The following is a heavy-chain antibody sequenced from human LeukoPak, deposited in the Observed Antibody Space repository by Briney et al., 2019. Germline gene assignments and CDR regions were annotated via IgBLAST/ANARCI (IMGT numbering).Heavy chain of an antibody. Sequence: GRSLRLSCAASRFTFDDYAMHWVRQAPGKGLEWVSGISWNSVTLGYVDSVKGRFTISRDNAKKSLYLQMKSLRPEDTALYYCVSESLMSCEDLLGNLRYWGQGAPVTVSS. CDR3: VSESLMSCEDLLGNLRY. J-gene: IGHJ4*02. D-gene: IGHD2-15*01. CDR1: RFTFDDYA. V-gene: IGHV3-9*01. CDR2: ISWNSVTL.